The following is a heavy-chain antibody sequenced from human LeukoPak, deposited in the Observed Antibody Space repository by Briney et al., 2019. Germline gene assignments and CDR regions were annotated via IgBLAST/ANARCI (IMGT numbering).Heavy chain of an antibody. D-gene: IGHD6-19*01. V-gene: IGHV3-7*01. CDR2: IKTDGSET. Sequence: GGSLRLSCAASGFYFRDHWMDWVRQAPGKGLEWVGHIKTDGSETYYLDSLKGRISISRDNTNNALYLQMNSLRAEDTAVYYCARGTVAGKAPYWGQGTLVTVSS. CDR3: ARGTVAGKAPY. CDR1: GFYFRDHW. J-gene: IGHJ4*02.